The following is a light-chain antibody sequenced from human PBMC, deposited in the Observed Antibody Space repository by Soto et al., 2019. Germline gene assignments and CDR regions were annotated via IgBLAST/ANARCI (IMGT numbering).Light chain of an antibody. CDR1: QCISSY. Sequence: EIQMSQSPSTLSASVGDRATNTCRASQCISSYLAWYQQKPGKAPNLLIYAASTLQSVVPSRFSGSGSWTEFSLTISCLQPEDCATYYCQQLYSYPITFGQGTRLEI. J-gene: IGKJ5*01. CDR3: QQLYSYPIT. CDR2: AAS. V-gene: IGKV1-9*01.